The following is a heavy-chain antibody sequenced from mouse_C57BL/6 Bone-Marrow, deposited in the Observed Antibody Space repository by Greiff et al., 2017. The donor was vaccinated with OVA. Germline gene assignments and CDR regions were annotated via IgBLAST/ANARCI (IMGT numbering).Heavy chain of an antibody. V-gene: IGHV1-9*01. Sequence: VKLMESGAELMKPGASVKLSCKATGYTFTGYWIEWVKQRPGHGLEWIGEILPGSGSTNYNEKFKGKATFTADTSSNTAYMQLSSLTTEDSAIYYCARGHYYYGSSLFAYWGQGTLVTVSA. CDR1: GYTFTGYW. CDR3: ARGHYYYGSSLFAY. CDR2: ILPGSGST. J-gene: IGHJ3*01. D-gene: IGHD1-1*01.